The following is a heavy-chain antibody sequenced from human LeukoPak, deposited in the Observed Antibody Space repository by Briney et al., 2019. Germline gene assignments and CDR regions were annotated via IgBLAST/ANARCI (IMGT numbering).Heavy chain of an antibody. CDR2: IYYSGST. V-gene: IGHV4-39*01. J-gene: IGHJ4*02. D-gene: IGHD3-3*01. Sequence: SETLSLTCTVSGGSISSSSYYWGWIRQPPGKGLEWIGSIYYSGSTYYNPSLKSRVTISVDTSKNQFSLKLSSVTAADTAVYYCARRELTEPYYDFWSGYPFDCWGQGTLVTVSS. CDR3: ARRELTEPYYDFWSGYPFDC. CDR1: GGSISSSSYY.